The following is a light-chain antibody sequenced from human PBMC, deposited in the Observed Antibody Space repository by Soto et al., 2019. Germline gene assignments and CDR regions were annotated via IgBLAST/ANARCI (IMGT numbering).Light chain of an antibody. Sequence: QSALTQPRSVSGSPGQSVTISCTGTSSDVGGYNYVSWYQQHPGKAPKLMIYDVSTRPSGVPDRFSGSKSGNTASLTISGLQAEEEADYYCCSYAGSSWVFGGGTKLTVL. J-gene: IGLJ3*02. CDR2: DVS. CDR1: SSDVGGYNY. CDR3: CSYAGSSWV. V-gene: IGLV2-11*01.